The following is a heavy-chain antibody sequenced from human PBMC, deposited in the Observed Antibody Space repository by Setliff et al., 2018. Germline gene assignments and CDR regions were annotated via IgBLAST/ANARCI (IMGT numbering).Heavy chain of an antibody. V-gene: IGHV1-2*02. J-gene: IGHJ5*02. D-gene: IGHD3-10*01. CDR3: ARHKVIKKEFIRLTWFDP. CDR2: INPRTGVT. Sequence: ASVKVSCKASGYAFTGHYIHWVRQAPGQGLEWMGWINPRTGVTNYARNFQGRVTMTRDTSITTVYMDLSRLKSDDTAVYYCARHKVIKKEFIRLTWFDPWGQGTPVTVSS. CDR1: GYAFTGHY.